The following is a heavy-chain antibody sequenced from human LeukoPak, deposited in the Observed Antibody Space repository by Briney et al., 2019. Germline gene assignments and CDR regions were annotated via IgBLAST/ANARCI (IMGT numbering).Heavy chain of an antibody. CDR3: ARLYDISNSWFDP. J-gene: IGHJ5*02. CDR2: IIPIFGTA. Sequence: SVKVSCKASGGTFSSYAISWVRQAPGQGLEWTGGIIPIFGTANYAQKFQGRVTMTRDTSTSTIYMEMSSLRSEDTAVYYCARLYDISNSWFDPWGQGTLVTVSS. V-gene: IGHV1-69*05. CDR1: GGTFSSYA. D-gene: IGHD3-9*01.